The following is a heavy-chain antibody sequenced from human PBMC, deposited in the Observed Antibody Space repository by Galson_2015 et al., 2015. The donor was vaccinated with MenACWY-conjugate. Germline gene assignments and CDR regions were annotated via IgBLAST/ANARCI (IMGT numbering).Heavy chain of an antibody. CDR2: ISGSSSTI. Sequence: SLRLSCAASGFTFSSYSMNWVRQAPGKGLEWVSYISGSSSTIYYADSVKGRFTISRDNAKNSLYLQMNSLRAEDTAVYYCARDIAAGYFDYWGQGTLVTVSS. J-gene: IGHJ4*02. D-gene: IGHD2-15*01. V-gene: IGHV3-48*01. CDR1: GFTFSSYS. CDR3: ARDIAAGYFDY.